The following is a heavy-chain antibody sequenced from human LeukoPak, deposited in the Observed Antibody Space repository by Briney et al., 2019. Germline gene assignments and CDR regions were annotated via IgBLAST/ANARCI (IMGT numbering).Heavy chain of an antibody. D-gene: IGHD4-23*01. J-gene: IGHJ4*02. Sequence: GGSLRLSRAASGFTFSSYWMNWVRQAPGKGLEWVANIKQDGSEKYYVDSVKGRFTISRDNTKNSLYLQMNSLRAEDTAMYYCARGPRWQDYWGQGTLVTVSS. CDR1: GFTFSSYW. V-gene: IGHV3-7*04. CDR2: IKQDGSEK. CDR3: ARGPRWQDY.